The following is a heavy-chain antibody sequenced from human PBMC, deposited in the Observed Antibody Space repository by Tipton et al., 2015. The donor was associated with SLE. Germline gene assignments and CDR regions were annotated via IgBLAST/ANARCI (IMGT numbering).Heavy chain of an antibody. V-gene: IGHV4-34*01. Sequence: TLSLTCAVYGGSISGDYWSWIRQPPGKGLEWIGEISDSEITDYNPSLKSRVNISADTSKNQFSLRLTSVTAADTAVYYCAREDWTTVAKYMDVWGKGTTVTVSS. J-gene: IGHJ6*03. CDR3: AREDWTTVAKYMDV. D-gene: IGHD4-23*01. CDR2: ISDSEIT. CDR1: GGSISGDY.